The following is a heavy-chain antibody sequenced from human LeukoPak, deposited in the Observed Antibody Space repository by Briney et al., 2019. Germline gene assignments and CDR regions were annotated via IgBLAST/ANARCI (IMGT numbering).Heavy chain of an antibody. CDR3: ARDRGFGSSSYMDV. D-gene: IGHD6-13*01. CDR2: INPNSGGT. CDR1: GYTFTGYY. V-gene: IGHV1-2*02. J-gene: IGHJ6*03. Sequence: GASVKVSCKASGYTFTGYYMHWVRQAPGQGREWMGWINPNSGGTNYAQKFQGRVTMTRDTSISTAYMELSRLRSDDTAVYYCARDRGFGSSSYMDVWGKGTTVTVSS.